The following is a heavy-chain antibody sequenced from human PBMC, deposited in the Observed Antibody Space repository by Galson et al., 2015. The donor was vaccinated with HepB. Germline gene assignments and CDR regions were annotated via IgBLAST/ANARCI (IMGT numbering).Heavy chain of an antibody. CDR1: GFSFNAYD. D-gene: IGHD4-23*01. Sequence: SLRLSCAASGFSFNAYDMHWVRQSIGKGLEWVSGISVRGATFYAGSVKGRFTISRDNAENSLYLQMNSLRAGDTAVYYCAKEKAGGSIDEALDYWGQGTLVTVSS. CDR3: AKEKAGGSIDEALDY. V-gene: IGHV3-13*04. J-gene: IGHJ4*02. CDR2: ISVRGAT.